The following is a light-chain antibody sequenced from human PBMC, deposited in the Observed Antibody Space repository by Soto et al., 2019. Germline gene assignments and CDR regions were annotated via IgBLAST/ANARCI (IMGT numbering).Light chain of an antibody. Sequence: SALTQPASVSGSPGQSITISCSGTSSDVGGYNYVFWYQHHPGKAPKLMIYDVSNRPSGVSNRFSGSKSGNTASLTISGLQAEDEADYYCSSYTSSSTYVFGTGTKVTV. CDR1: SSDVGGYNY. CDR2: DVS. J-gene: IGLJ1*01. V-gene: IGLV2-14*03. CDR3: SSYTSSSTYV.